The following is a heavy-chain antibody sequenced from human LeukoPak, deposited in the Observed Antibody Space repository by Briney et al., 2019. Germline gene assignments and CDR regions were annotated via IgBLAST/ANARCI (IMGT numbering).Heavy chain of an antibody. J-gene: IGHJ4*02. CDR1: GFTFSSNY. CDR2: IYSGGST. V-gene: IGHV3-53*01. CDR3: ARVVGATDY. D-gene: IGHD1-26*01. Sequence: GGSLRLSCAASGFTFSSNYMSWLRQAPGKGLEWVSVIYSGGSTYYADSVTGRFTISRDNSKNTLYLPMNSLRAEDTAVYYCARVVGATDYWGQGTLVTVSS.